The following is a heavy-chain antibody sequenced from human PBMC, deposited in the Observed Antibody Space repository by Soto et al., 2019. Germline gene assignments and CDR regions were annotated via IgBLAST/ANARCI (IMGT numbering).Heavy chain of an antibody. CDR1: GFTFSDSY. V-gene: IGHV3-11*01. Sequence: QVQLVESGGGLGKPGGSVRLSCAASGFTFSDSYMSWVRQAPGKGLEWVSYISGSAITTSHADSVKGRFTISRDNGKNSVYLQMDSLRAEDTAVYYCAKFLGGIPARPFDSWGQGTLVTVSS. J-gene: IGHJ4*02. D-gene: IGHD6-6*01. CDR3: AKFLGGIPARPFDS. CDR2: ISGSAITT.